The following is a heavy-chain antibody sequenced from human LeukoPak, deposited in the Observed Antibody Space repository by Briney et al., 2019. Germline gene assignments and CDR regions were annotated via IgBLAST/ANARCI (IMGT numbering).Heavy chain of an antibody. CDR2: IIPILGIA. CDR3: ARALNYYYGPDY. J-gene: IGHJ4*02. V-gene: IGHV1-69*04. D-gene: IGHD3-10*01. CDR1: GGTFSSYA. Sequence: SVKVSCKASGGTFSSYAISWVRQAPGQGLEWMGRIIPILGIANYAQKFQGRVTITADKSTSTAYMELSSLRSEDTAVYYCARALNYYYGPDYWGQGTLVTVSS.